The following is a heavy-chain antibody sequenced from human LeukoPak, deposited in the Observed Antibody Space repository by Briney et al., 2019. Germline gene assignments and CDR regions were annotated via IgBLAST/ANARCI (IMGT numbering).Heavy chain of an antibody. CDR1: GGSISSYY. CDR3: ARGSQYYYDSSGYLDY. V-gene: IGHV4-59*01. J-gene: IGHJ4*02. Sequence: SETLSLTCTVSGGSISSYYWSWIRQPPGKGLEWIGYIYYSGSTNYNPSLESRVTISVDTSKNQFSLKLSSVTAADTAVYYCARGSQYYYDSSGYLDYWGQGTLVTVSS. D-gene: IGHD3-22*01. CDR2: IYYSGST.